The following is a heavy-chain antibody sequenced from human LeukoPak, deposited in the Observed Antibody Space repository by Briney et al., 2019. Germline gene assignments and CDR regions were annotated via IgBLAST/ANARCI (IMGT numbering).Heavy chain of an antibody. CDR1: GFSFRTQR. CDR3: FREGGD. CDR2: INIDERIT. J-gene: IGHJ4*02. Sequence: GGSLRLSCAAYGFSFRTQRMHWVRQAPGKGLVWVSYINIDERITGYADSVKGRFTISRDNAKNTLYLQMNSLRAEDTAIYYCFREGGDWGQGTLVTVSS. D-gene: IGHD3-10*01. V-gene: IGHV3-74*01.